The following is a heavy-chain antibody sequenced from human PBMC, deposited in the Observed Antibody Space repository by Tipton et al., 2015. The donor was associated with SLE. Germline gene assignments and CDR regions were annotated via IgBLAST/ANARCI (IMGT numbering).Heavy chain of an antibody. D-gene: IGHD4-23*01. J-gene: IGHJ2*01. CDR1: GGSFSGYY. CDR3: ATQIKDYGGNSGWYFDL. CDR2: INHSGST. Sequence: LSLTCAVYGGSFSGYYWSWIRQPPGKGLEWIGEINHSGSTNYNPSLKSRVTISVDTSKNQFSLKLSSVTAADTAVYYCATQIKDYGGNSGWYFDLWGRGTLVTVSS. V-gene: IGHV4-34*01.